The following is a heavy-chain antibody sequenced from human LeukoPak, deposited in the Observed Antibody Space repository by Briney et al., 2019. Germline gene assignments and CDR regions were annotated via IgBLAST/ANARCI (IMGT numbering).Heavy chain of an antibody. CDR3: AKRGDCSGTCTYDY. V-gene: IGHV3-23*01. CDR2: VGGSGVKT. CDR1: GFTFSNYA. J-gene: IGHJ4*02. Sequence: PGGSLRLSCAASGFTFSNYAIHWVRQAPGKGLEWVSIVGGSGVKTYYADSVEGRFTISRDNSKNTVYLQMNSLRAEDTAVYYCAKRGDCSGTCTYDYWGQGTLVTVSS. D-gene: IGHD2-2*01.